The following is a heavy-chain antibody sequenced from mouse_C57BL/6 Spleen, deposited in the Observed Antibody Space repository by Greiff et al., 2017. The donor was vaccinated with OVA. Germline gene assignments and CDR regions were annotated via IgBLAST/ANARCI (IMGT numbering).Heavy chain of an antibody. Sequence: VQLQQSGAELVMPGASVKLSCKASGYTFTSYWMHWVKQRPGQGLEWIGEIDPSDSYTNYNQKFKGKSTLTVDKSSSTAYMQLSSLTSEDSAVYYGARSGGATVVATSEGFDVWGTGTTVTVSS. J-gene: IGHJ1*03. V-gene: IGHV1-69*01. CDR2: IDPSDSYT. D-gene: IGHD1-1*01. CDR3: ARSGGATVVATSEGFDV. CDR1: GYTFTSYW.